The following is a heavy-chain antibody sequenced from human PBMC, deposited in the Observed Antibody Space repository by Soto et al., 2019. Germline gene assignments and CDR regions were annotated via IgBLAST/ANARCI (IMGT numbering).Heavy chain of an antibody. J-gene: IGHJ4*02. CDR3: ARDWPASSGWSLLEAFDY. V-gene: IGHV1-18*01. Sequence: GASVKVSCKASGYTFTSYGISWVRQAPGQGLEWMGWISAYNGNTNYAQKLQGRVTMTTDTSTSTAYMELRSLRSDDTAVYYCARDWPASSGWSLLEAFDYWGQGTLVTVSS. CDR1: GYTFTSYG. D-gene: IGHD6-19*01. CDR2: ISAYNGNT.